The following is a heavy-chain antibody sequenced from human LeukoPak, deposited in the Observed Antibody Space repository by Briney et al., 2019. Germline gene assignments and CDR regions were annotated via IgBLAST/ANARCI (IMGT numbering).Heavy chain of an antibody. CDR2: INHSGST. CDR3: ARKGAYSSSWYAFDY. J-gene: IGHJ4*02. CDR1: GGSFSGYY. Sequence: SETLSLTCAVYGGSFSGYYWSWIRQPPGKGPEWIGEINHSGSTNYNPSLKSRVTISVDTSKNQFSLKLSSVAAADTAVYYCARKGAYSSSWYAFDYWGQGTLVTVSS. V-gene: IGHV4-34*01. D-gene: IGHD6-13*01.